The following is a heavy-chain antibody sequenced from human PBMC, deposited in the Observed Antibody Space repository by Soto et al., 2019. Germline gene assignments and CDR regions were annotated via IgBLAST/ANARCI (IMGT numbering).Heavy chain of an antibody. J-gene: IGHJ6*02. D-gene: IGHD3-10*01. V-gene: IGHV3-21*01. Sequence: SLRLSCEASGFTFNDYSMDWVRQAPEKGLEWVSSISSSGTYIYYADSVKGRFAISRDNDNNVMYLQMDTLRAEDTAVYYCVRAGHVFDVHYYGMDLWGQGTTVTVSS. CDR3: VRAGHVFDVHYYGMDL. CDR2: ISSSGTYI. CDR1: GFTFNDYS.